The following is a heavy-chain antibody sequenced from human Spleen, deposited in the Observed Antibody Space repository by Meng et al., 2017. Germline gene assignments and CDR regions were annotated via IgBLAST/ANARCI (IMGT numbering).Heavy chain of an antibody. V-gene: IGHV1-2*06. CDR2: INPKSGDT. D-gene: IGHD6-13*01. CDR1: GYNFPDYY. CDR3: VRDEDISAAGKLFGDY. Sequence: ASVKVSCKPSGYNFPDYYIHWVRRAPGQGLEWMGRINPKSGDTNYAQKFQARVTMTGDTSNSTAYMELSGLRSDDTAMYYCVRDEDISAAGKLFGDYWGQGTLVTVSS. J-gene: IGHJ4*02.